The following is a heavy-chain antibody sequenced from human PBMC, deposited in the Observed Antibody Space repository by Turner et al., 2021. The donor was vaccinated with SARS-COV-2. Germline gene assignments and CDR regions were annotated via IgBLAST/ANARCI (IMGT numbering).Heavy chain of an antibody. Sequence: EAQLLESGGGIVQPGGSLSLSCEASGFTFSNFFMHWLRQAPGKGLVCVTRIKQNGVYKGYADFVEDRFTISRDNDKNTLYMQMNNLRAYDTAVYFCAYYDSLGGDYAFETWGRGTMVSFSS. CDR1: GFTFSNFF. D-gene: IGHD3-9*01. CDR3: AYYDSLGGDYAFET. CDR2: IKQNGVYK. J-gene: IGHJ3*02. V-gene: IGHV3-74*01.